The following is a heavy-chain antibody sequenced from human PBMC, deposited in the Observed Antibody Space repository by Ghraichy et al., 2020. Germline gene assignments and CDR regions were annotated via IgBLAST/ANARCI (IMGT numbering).Heavy chain of an antibody. CDR1: GGSISSGGYS. J-gene: IGHJ6*03. CDR3: ASRIAAAGTPPYYYYYMDV. D-gene: IGHD6-13*01. CDR2: IYHSGST. Sequence: TLSLTCAVSGGSISSGGYSWSWIRQPPGKGLEWIGYIYHSGSTYYNPSLKSRVTISVDRSKNQFSLKLSSVTAADTAVYYCASRIAAAGTPPYYYYYMDVWGKGTTVTVSS. V-gene: IGHV4-30-2*01.